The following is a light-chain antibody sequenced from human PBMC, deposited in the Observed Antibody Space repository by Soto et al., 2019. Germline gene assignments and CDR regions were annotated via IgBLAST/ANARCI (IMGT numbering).Light chain of an antibody. CDR2: DAS. CDR3: QQRSNWPPIT. J-gene: IGKJ5*01. CDR1: QSISSY. Sequence: TQSPSTLSLSTGEKATLSCRASQSISSYLAWYQQKPGQAPRLLIYDASNRATGIPARFSGSGFGTDFTLTISSLEPEDAAVYYCQQRSNWPPITFGQGTRLAI. V-gene: IGKV3-11*01.